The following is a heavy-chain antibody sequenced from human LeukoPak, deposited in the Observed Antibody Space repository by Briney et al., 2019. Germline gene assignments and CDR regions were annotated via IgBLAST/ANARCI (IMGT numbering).Heavy chain of an antibody. CDR3: VREALNWGLYYFDY. CDR1: GGSISSGSYY. J-gene: IGHJ4*02. D-gene: IGHD7-27*01. Sequence: SETLSLTCTVSGGSISSGSYYRSWIRQPAGKGLEWIGRIYTSGSTNYNPSRKSRVTISVDTSKNQFSLKLSSVTAADTAVYYCVREALNWGLYYFDYWGQGTLVTVSS. CDR2: IYTSGST. V-gene: IGHV4-61*02.